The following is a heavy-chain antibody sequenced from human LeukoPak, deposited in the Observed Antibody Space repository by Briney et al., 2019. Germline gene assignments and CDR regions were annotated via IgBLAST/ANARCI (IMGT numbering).Heavy chain of an antibody. CDR3: ARGSRLVPDY. CDR2: INHSGST. V-gene: IGHV4-34*01. CDR1: GGSFSGYY. Sequence: SETLSLTCAVYGGSFSGYYWSWIRQPPGKGLEWIGEINHSGSTNYNPSLKSRVTISVDMSKNQFSLKLSSVTAADTAVYYCARGSRLVPDYWGQGTLVTVSS. D-gene: IGHD3-9*01. J-gene: IGHJ4*02.